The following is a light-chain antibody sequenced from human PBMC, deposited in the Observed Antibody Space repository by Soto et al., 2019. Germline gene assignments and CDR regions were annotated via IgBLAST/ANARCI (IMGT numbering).Light chain of an antibody. V-gene: IGKV3-20*01. Sequence: EIVLTQSPGTLSLSPGERATLSCRASQSVSSTYIAWYQQNPGRAPRLLIYGASSRATGIPDRFSGSGSGTDFTLTISRLEPEDVAVYFCQQYGRSPQFTFGQGTKVEIK. CDR1: QSVSSTY. CDR3: QQYGRSPQFT. J-gene: IGKJ2*01. CDR2: GAS.